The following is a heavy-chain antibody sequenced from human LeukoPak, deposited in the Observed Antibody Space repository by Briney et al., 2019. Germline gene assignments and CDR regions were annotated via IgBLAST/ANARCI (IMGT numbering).Heavy chain of an antibody. CDR1: GYTFTSYA. Sequence: ASVKVSCKASGYTFTSYAMHWVRQAPGQRLEWMGWINAGNGNTKYSQKFQGRVTITRDTSASTAYMELSSLRSEDTAVYYCARDEWFGESHFDYWGQEPWSPSPQ. V-gene: IGHV1-3*01. CDR2: INAGNGNT. D-gene: IGHD3-10*01. J-gene: IGHJ4*01. CDR3: ARDEWFGESHFDY.